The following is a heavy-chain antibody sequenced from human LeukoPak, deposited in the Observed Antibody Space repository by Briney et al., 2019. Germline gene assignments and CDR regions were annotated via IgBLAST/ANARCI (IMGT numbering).Heavy chain of an antibody. CDR2: ISYDGSNK. V-gene: IGHV3-30-3*01. D-gene: IGHD3-22*01. Sequence: GGSLRLSCAASGFTFSGHTMHWVRQAPGKGLEWVAVISYDGSNKYYADSVKGRFTISRDNSKNTLYLQMNSLRAEDTAVYYCARAYSYYYDSSGYLDYWGQGTLVTVSS. CDR3: ARAYSYYYDSSGYLDY. J-gene: IGHJ4*02. CDR1: GFTFSGHT.